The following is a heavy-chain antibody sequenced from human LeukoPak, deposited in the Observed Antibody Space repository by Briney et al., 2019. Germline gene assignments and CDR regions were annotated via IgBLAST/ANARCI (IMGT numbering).Heavy chain of an antibody. Sequence: GGSLRLSCAASGFTFSTYGMSWVRQAPGKGLEWVSAITGSGGSTYYSDSVKGRFTISRDNAKNSLYLQMNSLRAEDTAVYYCARGRKYSSGWYPSYYMDVWGKGTTVTVSS. D-gene: IGHD6-19*01. CDR3: ARGRKYSSGWYPSYYMDV. V-gene: IGHV3-23*01. CDR1: GFTFSTYG. CDR2: ITGSGGST. J-gene: IGHJ6*03.